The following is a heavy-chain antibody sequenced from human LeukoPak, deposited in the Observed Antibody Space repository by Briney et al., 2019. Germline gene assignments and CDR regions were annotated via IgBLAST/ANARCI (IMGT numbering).Heavy chain of an antibody. Sequence: SGTLSLTCAVSGGSISSSNWWSWVRQPPGKGLEWIGEIYHSGSTNYNPSLKSRVTISVDTSKNQFSLKLSSVTAADTAVYYCARPSYNWNDVWFDPWGQGTLVTVSS. V-gene: IGHV4-4*02. CDR3: ARPSYNWNDVWFDP. D-gene: IGHD1-20*01. CDR1: GGSISSSNW. J-gene: IGHJ5*02. CDR2: IYHSGST.